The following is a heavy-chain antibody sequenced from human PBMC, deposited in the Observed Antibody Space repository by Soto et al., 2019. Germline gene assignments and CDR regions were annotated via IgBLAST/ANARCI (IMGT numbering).Heavy chain of an antibody. Sequence: SETLSLTCAVYGGSFSGYYWSWIRQPPGKGLEWIGEINHSGSTNYNPSLKSRVTISVDTSKNQFSLKLSSVTAADTAVYYCARAIATTKGDGMDVWGQGTTVTVSS. D-gene: IGHD6-13*01. CDR1: GGSFSGYY. V-gene: IGHV4-34*01. CDR3: ARAIATTKGDGMDV. J-gene: IGHJ6*02. CDR2: INHSGST.